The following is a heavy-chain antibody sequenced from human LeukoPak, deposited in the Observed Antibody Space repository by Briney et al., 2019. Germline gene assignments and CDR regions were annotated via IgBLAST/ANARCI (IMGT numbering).Heavy chain of an antibody. CDR2: INSRSDKI. D-gene: IGHD6-19*01. V-gene: IGHV3-21*01. CDR3: VRVAVGEYHFDH. CDR1: GFTFNSYS. Sequence: GGSLRLSCAASGFTFNSYSMNWVRQAPGKGLEWVSSINSRSDKIFYADSVKGRFTISRDNAKNTLYLQMNSLRAEDTAVYYCVRVAVGEYHFDHWGQGTLVTVSS. J-gene: IGHJ4*02.